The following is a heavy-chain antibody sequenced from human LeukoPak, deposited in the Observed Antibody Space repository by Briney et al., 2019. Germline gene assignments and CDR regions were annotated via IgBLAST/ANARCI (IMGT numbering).Heavy chain of an antibody. D-gene: IGHD2/OR15-2a*01. CDR3: AKSSYTLSPGDY. V-gene: IGHV3-30*18. CDR1: GFTFSSYG. CDR2: ISYDGSNK. J-gene: IGHJ4*02. Sequence: GESLRLSCAASGFTFSSYGMHWVRQAPGKGLEWVAVISYDGSNKYYADSVKGRFTISRDNSKNTLYLQMNSLRAEDTAVYYCAKSSYTLSPGDYWGQGTLVTVSS.